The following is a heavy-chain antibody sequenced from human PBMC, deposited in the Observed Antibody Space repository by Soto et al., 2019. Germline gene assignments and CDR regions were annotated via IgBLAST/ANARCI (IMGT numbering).Heavy chain of an antibody. J-gene: IGHJ4*02. CDR2: IVVGSGNT. V-gene: IGHV1-58*01. Sequence: ASVKVSCKASGFTFTSSAVQWVRQARGQRLEWIGWIVVGSGNTNYAQKFQERVTITRDMSTSTAYMELSSLRSEDTAFYYCSADLYYDFWSGSPPGGYWGQGTLVTVSS. CDR3: SADLYYDFWSGSPPGGY. D-gene: IGHD3-3*01. CDR1: GFTFTSSA.